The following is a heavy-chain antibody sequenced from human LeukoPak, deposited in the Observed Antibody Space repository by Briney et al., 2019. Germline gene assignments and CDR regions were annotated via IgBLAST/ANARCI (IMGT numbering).Heavy chain of an antibody. CDR3: ARCPSFITIFGVVTPDAFDI. D-gene: IGHD3-3*01. J-gene: IGHJ3*02. Sequence: KGGASLQISCEGSGYSFTNYWIGWVRQLPGKGLEWMGIIYPGDSDTRYSPSFQGQVTISADKSISTSYLQWSSLKDADTALYYCARCPSFITIFGVVTPDAFDIWGPGTMVTVPS. CDR2: IYPGDSDT. V-gene: IGHV5-51*01. CDR1: GYSFTNYW.